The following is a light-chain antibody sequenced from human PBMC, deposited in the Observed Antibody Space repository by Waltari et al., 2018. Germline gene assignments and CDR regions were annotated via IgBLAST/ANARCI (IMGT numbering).Light chain of an antibody. CDR2: DNA. Sequence: SYVLTQPPSVSVAPGQTAMISCGGDSIGSKSVHWYQQKPGQAPVLVVYDNADRPSGVPRGIYGSNSGTTATLTISGAEAGDEADYYCQVWDSSSDHVVFGGGTKLTVL. V-gene: IGLV3-21*02. J-gene: IGLJ2*01. CDR3: QVWDSSSDHVV. CDR1: SIGSKS.